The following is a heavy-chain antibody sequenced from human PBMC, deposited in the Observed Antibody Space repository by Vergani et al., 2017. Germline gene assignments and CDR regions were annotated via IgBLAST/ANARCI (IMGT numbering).Heavy chain of an antibody. D-gene: IGHD1-26*01. Sequence: EVQLLESGGSLKQPGGSVRLSCAASGFTFSTYAMHWVRQAPGKGLEWVSALTGGGGSTYYADSFKGRFIISRDNSRDTLYLQMNSLRPEDTATYHCVKDAGSYENFFDSWGQGTLVTVSS. J-gene: IGHJ4*02. V-gene: IGHV3-23*01. CDR3: VKDAGSYENFFDS. CDR2: LTGGGGST. CDR1: GFTFSTYA.